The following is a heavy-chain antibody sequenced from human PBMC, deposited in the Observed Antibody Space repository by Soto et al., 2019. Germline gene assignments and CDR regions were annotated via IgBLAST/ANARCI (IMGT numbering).Heavy chain of an antibody. V-gene: IGHV4-39*01. Sequence: SETLSLTCTVSGCSISSSSYFWGWIRQPPGKGQEWIGSIYYSGSTYYNPSLKNRVTVSVDTSKNQFSLKLSTVTAADTAVYYCARHPSDFWFDPWGQGTLVTVSS. CDR1: GCSISSSSYF. CDR2: IYYSGST. D-gene: IGHD2-21*02. CDR3: ARHPSDFWFDP. J-gene: IGHJ5*02.